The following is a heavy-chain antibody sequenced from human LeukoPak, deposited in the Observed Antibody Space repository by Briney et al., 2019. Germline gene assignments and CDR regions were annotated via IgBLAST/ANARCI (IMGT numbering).Heavy chain of an antibody. Sequence: SETLSLTCTVSGGSISSGSYYWSWIRQPAGKGLEWIGRIYTSGSTNYNPSLKSRVTISVDTSKNQFSLKLSSVTAADTAVYYCARWGPSPYSSGWSAFDIWGQGTMVTVSS. J-gene: IGHJ3*02. CDR2: IYTSGST. V-gene: IGHV4-61*02. CDR1: GGSISSGSYY. D-gene: IGHD6-19*01. CDR3: ARWGPSPYSSGWSAFDI.